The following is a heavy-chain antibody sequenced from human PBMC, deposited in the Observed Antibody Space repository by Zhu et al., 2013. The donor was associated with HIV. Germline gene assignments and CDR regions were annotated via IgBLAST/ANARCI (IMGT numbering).Heavy chain of an antibody. CDR2: STLTSGGT. J-gene: IGHJ4*02. Sequence: SGAEVKKPGPSVKSPARPLDTPSPTTICTGCDRPLDKGLGGWDGSTLTSGGTNYAQKFQGRVTMTRDTSISTAYMELSRLRSDDTAVYYCARSKLTGASGFHYWGQGTLVTVSS. V-gene: IGHV1-2*02. CDR3: ARSKLTGASGFHY. CDR1: DTPSPTT. D-gene: IGHD7-27*01.